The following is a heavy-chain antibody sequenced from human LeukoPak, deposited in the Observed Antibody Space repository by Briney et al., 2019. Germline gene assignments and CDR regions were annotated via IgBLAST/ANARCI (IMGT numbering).Heavy chain of an antibody. CDR2: ISGSGGGT. D-gene: IGHD1-1*01. V-gene: IGHV3-23*01. J-gene: IGHJ4*02. CDR3: AQGALTTGTTRAYFDY. Sequence: PGGSLRLSCAASGFTFSTYAMSWVRQAPGKGLEWVSAISGSGGGTYYADSVKGRFTISRDNSKNTLYLQMNSLRAEDTAVYYCAQGALTTGTTRAYFDYWGQGTLVTVSS. CDR1: GFTFSTYA.